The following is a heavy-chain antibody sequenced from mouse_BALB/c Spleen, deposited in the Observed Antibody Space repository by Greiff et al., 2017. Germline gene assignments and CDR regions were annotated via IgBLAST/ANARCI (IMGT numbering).Heavy chain of an antibody. D-gene: IGHD2-1*01. CDR1: GYSITSGYY. CDR3: ARGIYYGNYRAMDY. V-gene: IGHV3-6*02. J-gene: IGHJ4*01. Sequence: EVQLQQSGPGLVKPSQSLSLTCSVTGYSITSGYYWNWIRQFPGNKLEWMGYISYDGSNNYNPSLKNRISITRDTSKNQFFLKLNSVTTEDTATYYCARGIYYGNYRAMDYWGQGTSVTVSS. CDR2: ISYDGSN.